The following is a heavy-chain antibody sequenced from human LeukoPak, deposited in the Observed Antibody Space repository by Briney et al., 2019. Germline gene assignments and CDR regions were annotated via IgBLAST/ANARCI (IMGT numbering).Heavy chain of an antibody. Sequence: ASVKVSCKASGYTFTGYYMHWVRQAPGQGLEWMGWINTNSGGTNYAQKFQGRVTMTRDTPISTAYMELSRLRSDDTAVYYCARDPLRQQLINGMDVWGQGTTVTVSS. D-gene: IGHD6-13*01. J-gene: IGHJ6*02. V-gene: IGHV1-2*02. CDR1: GYTFTGYY. CDR2: INTNSGGT. CDR3: ARDPLRQQLINGMDV.